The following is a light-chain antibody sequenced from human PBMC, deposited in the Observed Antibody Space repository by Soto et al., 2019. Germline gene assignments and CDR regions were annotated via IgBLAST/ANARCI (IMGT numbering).Light chain of an antibody. CDR2: DAS. CDR3: QKRSNWPPIT. CDR1: QSVSSY. J-gene: IGKJ5*01. V-gene: IGKV3-11*01. Sequence: EIVLTQSPATLSLSPGERSPLSCRASQSVSSYLAWYQQKPGQAPRLLIYDASNRATGTPARFSGSGSGTDFTLTISSLETEDFAVYYCQKRSNWPPITFGQGTRLEI.